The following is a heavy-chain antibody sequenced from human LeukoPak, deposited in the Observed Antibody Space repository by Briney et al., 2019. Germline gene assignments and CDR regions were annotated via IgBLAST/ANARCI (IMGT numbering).Heavy chain of an antibody. CDR1: GFTFSSYS. J-gene: IGHJ4*02. Sequence: GGSLRLSCAASGFTFSSYSMNWVRQAPGKGLEWVSSITSTSNYIYYADSVKGRFTISRDNAKTSLSLQMNSLRAEDTAVYYCASSGEIRGVISNWGQGTLVTVSS. CDR3: ASSGEIRGVISN. CDR2: ITSTSNYI. V-gene: IGHV3-21*01. D-gene: IGHD3-10*01.